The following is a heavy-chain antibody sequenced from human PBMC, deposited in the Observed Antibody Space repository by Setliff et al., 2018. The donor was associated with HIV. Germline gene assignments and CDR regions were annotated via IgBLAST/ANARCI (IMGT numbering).Heavy chain of an antibody. CDR2: IYYTGST. Sequence: PSETLSLTCTVSGDSMSSYYWSWIRQPPGKGLEWIGSIYYTGSTDYNPSLMSRVTISLDTPKNQFSLKLNSVIAADTAVYYCARNRVPSSLWGQGTLVTV. CDR1: GDSMSSYY. D-gene: IGHD3-10*01. J-gene: IGHJ4*02. V-gene: IGHV4-59*01. CDR3: ARNRVPSSL.